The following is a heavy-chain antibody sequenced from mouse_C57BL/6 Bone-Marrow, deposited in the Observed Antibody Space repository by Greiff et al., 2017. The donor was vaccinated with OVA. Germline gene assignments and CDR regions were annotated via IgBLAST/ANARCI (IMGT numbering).Heavy chain of an antibody. CDR2: IWSGGST. D-gene: IGHD2-5*01. J-gene: IGHJ4*01. V-gene: IGHV2-2*01. CDR3: ARKENYSNYAMDY. CDR1: GFSLTSYG. Sequence: VHLVESGPGLVQPSQSLSITCTVSGFSLTSYGVHWVRQSPGKGLEWLGVIWSGGSTDYNAAFISRLSISKDNSKSQVFFKMNSLQADDTAIYYCARKENYSNYAMDYWGQGTSVTVSS.